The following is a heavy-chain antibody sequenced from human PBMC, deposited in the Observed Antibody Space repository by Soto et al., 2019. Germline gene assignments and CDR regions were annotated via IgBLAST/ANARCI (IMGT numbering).Heavy chain of an antibody. D-gene: IGHD3-16*01. CDR3: ARHGAWAPLDA. CDR2: TYYRANT. Sequence: QLQLQESGPGLVKPSETLSLTCSVSGGSIDSSNFYWGWIRQPPGEGLEWIGSTYYRANTYYNSSLKSRVTISVDTSKNQFSLKMTSVTAVDTAVYYCARHGAWAPLDAWGQGTLVTVSS. V-gene: IGHV4-39*01. J-gene: IGHJ5*02. CDR1: GGSIDSSNFY.